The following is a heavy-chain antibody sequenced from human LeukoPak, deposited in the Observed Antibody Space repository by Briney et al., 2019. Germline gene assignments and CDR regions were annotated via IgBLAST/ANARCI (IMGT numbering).Heavy chain of an antibody. V-gene: IGHV3-21*01. CDR3: ARLLYNFGAYMDV. D-gene: IGHD3-3*01. CDR2: ISSSSSNI. CDR1: GFTFSSYS. Sequence: PGGSLRLSCAASGFTFSSYSMNWLRQAPGKGLEWVSSISSSSSNIYYADSVKGRFTISRDNAKNSLHLQMSSLRAEDTAVYYCARLLYNFGAYMDVWGKGTTVTLSS. J-gene: IGHJ6*03.